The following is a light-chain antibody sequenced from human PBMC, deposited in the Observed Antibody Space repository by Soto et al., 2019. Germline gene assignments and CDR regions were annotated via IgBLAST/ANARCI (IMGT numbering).Light chain of an antibody. CDR1: RDVSTN. CDR2: GAS. Sequence: ETVMTQSPDTLSVSPGEIATLSCRASRDVSTNLAWFQQKPGQTPRLVLYGASKRATGIPARLSGSGSGTHFTLTISSLQSEDFGVYYCQHYNNWPPYSFGQGTKVDIK. CDR3: QHYNNWPPYS. V-gene: IGKV3-15*01. J-gene: IGKJ2*03.